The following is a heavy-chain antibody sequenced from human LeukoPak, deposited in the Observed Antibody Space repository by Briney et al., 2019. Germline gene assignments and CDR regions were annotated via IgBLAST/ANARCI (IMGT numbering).Heavy chain of an antibody. Sequence: SVKVSCKASGYTFTSYGISWVRQAPGQGLEWMGGIIPIFGTANYAQKFQGRVTITADESTSTAYMELSSLRSEDTAVYYCAREREGAANYWGQGTLVTVSS. D-gene: IGHD1-26*01. V-gene: IGHV1-69*13. J-gene: IGHJ4*02. CDR1: GYTFTSYG. CDR2: IIPIFGTA. CDR3: AREREGAANY.